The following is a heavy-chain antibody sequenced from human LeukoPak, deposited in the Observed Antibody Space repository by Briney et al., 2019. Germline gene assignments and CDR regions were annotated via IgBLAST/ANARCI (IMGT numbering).Heavy chain of an antibody. CDR3: AARYCSNGVCHFY. V-gene: IGHV3-48*03. D-gene: IGHD2-8*01. J-gene: IGHJ4*02. CDR2: ISSSGSTI. Sequence: GGSVRLSCAASGFTFSTFEMNWVRQAPGKGLEWVSYISSSGSTIYYADSVGGRFTISRANAQNSLFLQMNSLRAEDTAVYYCAARYCSNGVCHFYWGQGTLVTVSS. CDR1: GFTFSTFE.